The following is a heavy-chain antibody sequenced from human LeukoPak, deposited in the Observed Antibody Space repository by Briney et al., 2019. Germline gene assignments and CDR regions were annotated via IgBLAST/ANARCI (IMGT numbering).Heavy chain of an antibody. CDR1: GNYW. CDR3: AKGSF. J-gene: IGHJ4*02. D-gene: IGHD3-10*01. Sequence: GGSLRLSCAASGNYWMHWVRQVPGKGLEWVSGISESGGSTYYADSVKGRFTSSRDYSKNTLYLQMNNLRAEDTAAYYCAKGSFWGQGTLVTVSS. V-gene: IGHV3-23*01. CDR2: ISESGGST.